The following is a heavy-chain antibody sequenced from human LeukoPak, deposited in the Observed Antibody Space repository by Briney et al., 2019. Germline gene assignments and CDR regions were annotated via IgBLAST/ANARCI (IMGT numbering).Heavy chain of an antibody. Sequence: ASVKVSCKASGYTFTGYYIHWVRQAPGQGLELMGRINPNSGGTNYAQKFQGRVTMTRDTSISTAYMELSRLRSDDTAVYYCARVGGDRSYYYMDVWGKGTTVTVSS. CDR1: GYTFTGYY. D-gene: IGHD2-21*01. CDR3: ARVGGDRSYYYMDV. V-gene: IGHV1-2*06. CDR2: INPNSGGT. J-gene: IGHJ6*03.